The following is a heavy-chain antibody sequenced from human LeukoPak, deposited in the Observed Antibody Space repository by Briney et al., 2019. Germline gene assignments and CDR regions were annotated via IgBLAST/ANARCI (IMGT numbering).Heavy chain of an antibody. CDR1: GGSISSYY. J-gene: IGHJ4*02. V-gene: IGHV4-4*07. D-gene: IGHD3-22*01. Sequence: SETLSLTCTVSGGSISSYYWSWIRQPAGKGLEWIGRIYTSGRTNYNPSLKSRVTMSVDTSKSQFSLKLSSVTAADTAVYYCAREGYYYDSSGYYYVAFDYWGQGTLVTVSS. CDR2: IYTSGRT. CDR3: AREGYYYDSSGYYYVAFDY.